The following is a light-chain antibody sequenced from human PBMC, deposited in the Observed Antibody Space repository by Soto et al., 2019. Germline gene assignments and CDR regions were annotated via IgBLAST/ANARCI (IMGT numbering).Light chain of an antibody. CDR3: GTWDSSLSAVV. CDR2: DNN. Sequence: QSVLTQPPSVSAAPGQKVPISCSGSSSNIGNNYVSWYQQLPGTAPKLLIYDNNQRPSGIPDRFSGSKSGTSATLGITGLQSGDEADYYCGTWDSSLSAVVFGGGTKLTVL. J-gene: IGLJ2*01. V-gene: IGLV1-51*01. CDR1: SSNIGNNY.